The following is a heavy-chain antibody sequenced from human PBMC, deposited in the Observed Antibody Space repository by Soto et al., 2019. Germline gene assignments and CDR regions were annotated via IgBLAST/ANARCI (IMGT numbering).Heavy chain of an antibody. CDR2: IYYSGST. J-gene: IGHJ4*02. CDR1: GGSISSGDYY. CDR3: ARDGFFGRSGYFDY. D-gene: IGHD3-3*01. Sequence: SETLSLTCTVSGGSISSGDYYWSWIRQPPGKGLEWIGYIYYSGSTYYNLSLKSRVTISIDTSKNQFSLKLNSVTAADTAVYYCARDGFFGRSGYFDYWGQGTLVTVSS. V-gene: IGHV4-30-4*01.